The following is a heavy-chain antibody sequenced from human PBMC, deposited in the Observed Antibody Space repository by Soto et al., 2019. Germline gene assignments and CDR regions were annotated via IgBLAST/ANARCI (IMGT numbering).Heavy chain of an antibody. CDR2: IIPIFGTA. CDR1: GGTFSSYA. Sequence: QVQLVQSGAEVKKPGSSVKVSCKASGGTFSSYAISWVRQAPGQGLVWMGGIIPIFGTANYAQKFQGRVTITADESTSTAYMELSSLRYEDTAVYYGARDGWVYDYSPFDYWGQGTLVTVAS. V-gene: IGHV1-69*12. D-gene: IGHD4-4*01. J-gene: IGHJ4*02. CDR3: ARDGWVYDYSPFDY.